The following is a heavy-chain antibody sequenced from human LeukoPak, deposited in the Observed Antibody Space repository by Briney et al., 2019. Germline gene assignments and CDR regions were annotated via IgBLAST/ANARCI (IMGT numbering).Heavy chain of an antibody. Sequence: GESLKISCKGSGYSFTSYWIGWVHQMPGKGLEWMGIIYPGDSDTRYSPSFQGQVTISADKSISTAYLQWSSLKASDTAMYYCARGVLLWFGESKNDAFDIWGQGTMVTVSS. D-gene: IGHD3-10*01. CDR3: ARGVLLWFGESKNDAFDI. V-gene: IGHV5-51*07. J-gene: IGHJ3*02. CDR2: IYPGDSDT. CDR1: GYSFTSYW.